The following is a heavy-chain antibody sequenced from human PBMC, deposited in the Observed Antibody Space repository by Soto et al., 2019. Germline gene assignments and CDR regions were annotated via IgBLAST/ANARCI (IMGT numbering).Heavy chain of an antibody. CDR2: ISHSGSP. J-gene: IGHJ5*02. D-gene: IGHD2-8*01. CDR3: TRGVLA. CDR1: GGSVSSGGYS. V-gene: IGHV4-30-2*01. Sequence: QVQLQESGSRVVRPSQTLSVTCSVSGGSVSSGGYSWSWIRQPPRKGLEWIGFISHSGSPDYNPSLKSRVTISVDKSKNQISLELSSVTAADTAVYYCTRGVLAWGPGTLVTVSS.